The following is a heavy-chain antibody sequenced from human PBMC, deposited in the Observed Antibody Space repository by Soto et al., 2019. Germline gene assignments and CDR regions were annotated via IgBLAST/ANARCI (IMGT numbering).Heavy chain of an antibody. CDR3: ARDSLRFLEWPYYGMDV. CDR2: IWYDGSNK. CDR1: GFTFSSYG. Sequence: GGSLRLSCAASGFTFSSYGMHWVRQAPGKGLEWVAVIWYDGSNKYYADSVKGGFTISRDNSKNTLYLQMNSLRAEDTAVYYCARDSLRFLEWPYYGMDVWGQGTTVTVSS. J-gene: IGHJ6*02. V-gene: IGHV3-33*01. D-gene: IGHD3-3*01.